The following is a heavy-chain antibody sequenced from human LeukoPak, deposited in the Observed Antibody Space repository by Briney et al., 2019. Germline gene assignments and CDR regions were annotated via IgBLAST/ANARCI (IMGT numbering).Heavy chain of an antibody. J-gene: IGHJ5*02. Sequence: ASAKVSCKASGYTFTGYYMHWVRQAPGQGLEWMGWINPNSGGTNYAQKFQGRVTMTRDTSISTAYMELSRLRSDDTAVYYCARDGYCSSTSCYTFDPWGQGTLVTVSS. V-gene: IGHV1-2*02. CDR1: GYTFTGYY. D-gene: IGHD2-2*03. CDR2: INPNSGGT. CDR3: ARDGYCSSTSCYTFDP.